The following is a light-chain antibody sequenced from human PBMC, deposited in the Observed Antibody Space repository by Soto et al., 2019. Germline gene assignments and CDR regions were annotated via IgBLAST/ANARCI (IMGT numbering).Light chain of an antibody. V-gene: IGKV3-11*01. Sequence: DITLNQSPATLSLSPGERATLSCLASQSVGSYLAWYHQKPGQAPRLLVYDVSNRAAGIPTRFSGGGSGTDFTLTISNVEPEDFAVYYCQQRSDWPWTFGQGTKVDI. J-gene: IGKJ1*01. CDR3: QQRSDWPWT. CDR2: DVS. CDR1: QSVGSY.